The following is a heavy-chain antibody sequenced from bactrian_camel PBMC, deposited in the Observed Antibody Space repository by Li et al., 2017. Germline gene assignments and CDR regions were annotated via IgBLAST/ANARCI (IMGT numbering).Heavy chain of an antibody. V-gene: IGHV3S53*01. CDR2: YDSDGST. D-gene: IGHD2*01. CDR3: AAGAGYWSIYEFSH. J-gene: IGHJ4*01. Sequence: VQLVESGGGSVQAGGSLTLSCVVSGYTYSADCMVWFRQASGKEREAVATYDSDGSTSYADSVKGRFTISRDNAKNTLYLQMNNLKPEDTGFYYCAAGAGYWSIYEFSHWGQGTQVTVS. CDR1: GYTYSADC.